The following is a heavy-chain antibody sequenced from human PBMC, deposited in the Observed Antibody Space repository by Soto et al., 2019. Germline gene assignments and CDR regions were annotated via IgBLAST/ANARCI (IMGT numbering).Heavy chain of an antibody. CDR3: ARRGSGSYCDY. D-gene: IGHD1-26*01. Sequence: EVQLLESGGGLVQPGGSLRLSCAASGFTFSSYAMRWGRQAPGKGLEWVSAISGSGDSTYYAGSVKGRFTISRDNSKCTRYLEMNSLRAEDTAVYYCARRGSGSYCDYWGEGTLVTVAS. CDR1: GFTFSSYA. V-gene: IGHV3-23*01. J-gene: IGHJ4*02. CDR2: ISGSGDST.